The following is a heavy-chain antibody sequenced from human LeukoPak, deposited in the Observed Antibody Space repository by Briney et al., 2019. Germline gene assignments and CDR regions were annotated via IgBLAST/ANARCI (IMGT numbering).Heavy chain of an antibody. D-gene: IGHD5-18*01. V-gene: IGHV3-15*01. CDR3: TTDRSYGYFDY. J-gene: IGHJ4*02. CDR1: GFSFSNAW. Sequence: PGGSLRLSCAASGFSFSNAWMSWVRQAPGKGLEWVGHIKSKTDGGTTDYAAPVKGRFIISRDDSKNTPYLQMNSLKTEDTAVYYCTTDRSYGYFDYWGQGTLVTVSS. CDR2: IKSKTDGGTT.